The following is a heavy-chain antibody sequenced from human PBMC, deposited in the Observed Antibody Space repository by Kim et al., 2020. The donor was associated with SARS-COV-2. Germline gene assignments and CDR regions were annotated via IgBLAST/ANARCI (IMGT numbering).Heavy chain of an antibody. J-gene: IGHJ6*02. CDR3: ARDRGGYSYGFDYYYGMDV. CDR2: IYYSGST. CDR1: GGSISSYY. V-gene: IGHV4-59*01. Sequence: SETLSLTCTVSGGSISSYYWSWIRQPPGKGLEWIGYIYYSGSTNYNPSLKSRVTISVDTSKNQFSLKLSSVTAADTAVYYCARDRGGYSYGFDYYYGMDVWGQGTTVTVSS. D-gene: IGHD5-18*01.